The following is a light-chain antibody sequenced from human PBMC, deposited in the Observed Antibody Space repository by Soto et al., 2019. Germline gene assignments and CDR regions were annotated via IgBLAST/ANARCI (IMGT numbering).Light chain of an antibody. J-gene: IGKJ3*01. CDR2: RAS. Sequence: DIQMTQSPSTLSASVGDRVTITCRASQRISNWLAWYQQKPGKAPKLVIYRASTLESGVPSRFSGSGSGTEFTLTISSLQPDDCATYFCQQYNSYSGTFGPGTKVDIK. CDR1: QRISNW. V-gene: IGKV1-5*03. CDR3: QQYNSYSGT.